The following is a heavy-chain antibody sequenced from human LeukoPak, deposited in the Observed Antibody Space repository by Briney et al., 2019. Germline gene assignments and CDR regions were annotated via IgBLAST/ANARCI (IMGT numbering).Heavy chain of an antibody. CDR2: IYSGGST. D-gene: IGHD6-19*01. Sequence: GGSLRLSCAASGFTVSSNYMSWVRQAPGKGLEWVSVIYSGGSTYYADSVKGRFTISRDNSKNTLYLQMNSLRAEDTAVYYCARGAVAGTDDLWYWGQGTLVTVSS. V-gene: IGHV3-53*01. CDR1: GFTVSSNY. J-gene: IGHJ4*02. CDR3: ARGAVAGTDDLWY.